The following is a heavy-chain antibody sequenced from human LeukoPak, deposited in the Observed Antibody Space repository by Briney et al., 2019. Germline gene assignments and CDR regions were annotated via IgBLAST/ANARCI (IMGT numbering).Heavy chain of an antibody. CDR1: GFTFDDYA. CDR3: AKGTRTTVTTFDY. D-gene: IGHD4-17*01. J-gene: IGHJ4*02. V-gene: IGHV3-9*01. CDR2: ISWNSGSI. Sequence: GRSLRLSCAASGFTFDDYAMHWVRQAPGKGLEWVSGISWNSGSIGYADSVMGRFTISRDNAKNSLYLQMNSLRAEDTALYYCAKGTRTTVTTFDYWGQGTLVTVSS.